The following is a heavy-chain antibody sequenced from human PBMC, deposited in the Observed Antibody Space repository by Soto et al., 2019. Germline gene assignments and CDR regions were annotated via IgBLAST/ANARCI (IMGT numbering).Heavy chain of an antibody. D-gene: IGHD2-2*01. CDR1: GGSIYTYC. V-gene: IGHV4-59*01. CDR2: ISDRRST. CDR3: AGYCSSSNCPEDHYFGLEV. Sequence: PSETLSLTCNVSGGSIYTYCCSLLRQSPGKGLEWIGYISDRRSTIYNPSLESRVTIAVDMNKKQVSLKLSSVSAADTAIYFCAGYCSSSNCPEDHYFGLEVWGQGTPVTVSS. J-gene: IGHJ6*02.